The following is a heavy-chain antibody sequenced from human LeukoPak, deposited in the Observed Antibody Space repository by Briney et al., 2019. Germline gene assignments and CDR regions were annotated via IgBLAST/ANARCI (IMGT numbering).Heavy chain of an antibody. CDR2: IYYSGST. D-gene: IGHD6-13*01. V-gene: IGHV4-39*07. CDR1: GGSISSSSYY. J-gene: IGHJ4*02. CDR3: ARSPRIAAAGTDPFDY. Sequence: SETLSLTCTVSGGSISSSSYYWGWIRQPPGKGLEWIGSIYYSGSTYYNPSLKSRVTISVDTSKNQFFLKLSSVTAADTAVYYCARSPRIAAAGTDPFDYWGQGTLVTVSS.